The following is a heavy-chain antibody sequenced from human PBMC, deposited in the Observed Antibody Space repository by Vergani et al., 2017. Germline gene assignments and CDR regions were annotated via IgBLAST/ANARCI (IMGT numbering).Heavy chain of an antibody. V-gene: IGHV3-33*01. J-gene: IGHJ5*02. CDR2: TWYDGNNK. CDR3: ARDLRLLYNRFDP. D-gene: IGHD1-14*01. Sequence: QVQLVESGGGVVQPGRSLRLSCAASGFTFNQYGMHWVRQAPGKGLEWVAVTWYDGNNKQYADSVKGRFTISRDNSKSTMYLQMNSLRDEDKGVYYCARDLRLLYNRFDPWGQGTLVTVSS. CDR1: GFTFNQYG.